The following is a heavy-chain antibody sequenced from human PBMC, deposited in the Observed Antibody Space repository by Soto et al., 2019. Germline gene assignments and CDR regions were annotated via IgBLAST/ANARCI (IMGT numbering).Heavy chain of an antibody. V-gene: IGHV3-48*02. Sequence: PGGSLRLSCAASGFTFSSYTMNWVRQAPGKGLEWVSYISSSSGTIYYADSVKGRFTISRDNAKNSLYLQMNSLRDEDTAVYYCARVSDWYFDLWGRGTLVTVSS. CDR3: ARVSDWYFDL. CDR2: ISSSSGTI. CDR1: GFTFSSYT. J-gene: IGHJ2*01.